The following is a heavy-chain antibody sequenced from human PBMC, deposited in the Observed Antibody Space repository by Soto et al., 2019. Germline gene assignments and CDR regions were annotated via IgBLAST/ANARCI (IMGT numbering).Heavy chain of an antibody. CDR3: ARENGRAAAGTNYYYYGMDV. Sequence: ASVKVSCKASGYTFTGYYMHWVRQAPGQGLEWMGWINPNSGGTNYAQKFQGWVTMTRDTSISTAYMELSRLRSDDTAVYYCARENGRAAAGTNYYYYGMDVWGQGTTVTVSS. D-gene: IGHD6-13*01. J-gene: IGHJ6*02. CDR1: GYTFTGYY. CDR2: INPNSGGT. V-gene: IGHV1-2*04.